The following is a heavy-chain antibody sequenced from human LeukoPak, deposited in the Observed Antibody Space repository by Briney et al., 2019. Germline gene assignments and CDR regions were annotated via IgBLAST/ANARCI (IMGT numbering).Heavy chain of an antibody. CDR2: INHSGST. D-gene: IGHD3-10*01. J-gene: IGHJ4*02. CDR3: ARALHYFGSGSYLY. Sequence: SETLSLICAVYGGSFSGYYWSWIRQPPGKGLEWIGEINHSGSTNYNPSLKSRVTISVDTSKNQFSLKLSSVTAADTAVYYCARALHYFGSGSYLYWGQGTLVTVSS. CDR1: GGSFSGYY. V-gene: IGHV4-34*01.